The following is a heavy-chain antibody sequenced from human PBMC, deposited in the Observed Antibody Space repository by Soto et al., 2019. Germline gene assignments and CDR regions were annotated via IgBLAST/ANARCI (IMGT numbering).Heavy chain of an antibody. J-gene: IGHJ4*02. V-gene: IGHV3-21*01. D-gene: IGHD5-12*01. CDR1: GFIFSSYT. CDR3: ARGWLRDPWMY. Sequence: EVQLVESGGGLVKPGGSLRLSCAASGFIFSSYTMNWVRQAPGKGLEWVSSISASSTYIYYADSLKGRFTISRDNAHNSLYLQGNSLRAEDTAVYYCARGWLRDPWMYWGQGTLVTVSS. CDR2: ISASSTYI.